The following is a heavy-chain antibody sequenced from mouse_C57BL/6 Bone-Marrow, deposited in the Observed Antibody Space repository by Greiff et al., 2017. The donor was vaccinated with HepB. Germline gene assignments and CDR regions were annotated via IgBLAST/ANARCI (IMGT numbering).Heavy chain of an antibody. CDR3: ASTVVATRDAMDY. D-gene: IGHD1-1*01. V-gene: IGHV1-81*01. J-gene: IGHJ4*01. Sequence: VQLQHSGAELARPGASVKLSCKASGYTFTSYGISWVKQRTGQGLEWIGEIYPRSGNTYYNEKFKGKATLTADKSSSTAYMELRSLTSEDSAVYFCASTVVATRDAMDYWGQGTSVTVSS. CDR2: IYPRSGNT. CDR1: GYTFTSYG.